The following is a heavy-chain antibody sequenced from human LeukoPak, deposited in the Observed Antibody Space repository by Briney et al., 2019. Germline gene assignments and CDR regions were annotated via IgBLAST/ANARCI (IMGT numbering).Heavy chain of an antibody. CDR2: ISSSSSYI. J-gene: IGHJ6*02. V-gene: IGHV3-21*01. CDR1: GFTFSSYS. Sequence: GGSLRLSCAASGFTFSSYSMNWVRPAPGKGLEWVPSISSSSSYIYYADSVKGRFTISRDNAKNSLYLQMNSLRAEDTAVYYCARSGYDYYYYYGMDVWGQGTTVTVSS. CDR3: ARSGYDYYYYYGMDV. D-gene: IGHD5-18*01.